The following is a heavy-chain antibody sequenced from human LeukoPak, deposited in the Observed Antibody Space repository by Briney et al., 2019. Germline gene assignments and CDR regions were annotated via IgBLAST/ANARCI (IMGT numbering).Heavy chain of an antibody. V-gene: IGHV3-48*01. CDR1: GFTFSSYS. CDR3: ARDKARGSLLGPRTAAPGTFDY. D-gene: IGHD6-13*01. J-gene: IGHJ4*02. Sequence: GGSLRLSCAASGFTFSSYSMNWVRQAPGEGLEWVSYISSLSGTIYYADSVKGRFTISRDNAKNSVYLQMDSLRAEDTAVYYCARDKARGSLLGPRTAAPGTFDYWGQGTLVTVSS. CDR2: ISSLSGTI.